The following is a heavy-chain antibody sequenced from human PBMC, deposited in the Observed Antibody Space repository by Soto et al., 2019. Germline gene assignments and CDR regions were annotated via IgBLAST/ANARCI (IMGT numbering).Heavy chain of an antibody. CDR3: AKDLRFLEWLSPHYYYYGMDV. Sequence: EVQLVESGGGLVQPGGSLRLSCAASGFTFSTYWIHWVRQAPGKGLVWVSRISTDGSSPTYADSVKGRFTISRDNSKNTLYLQMNSLRAEDTAVYYCAKDLRFLEWLSPHYYYYGMDVWGQGTTVTVSS. CDR2: ISTDGSSP. V-gene: IGHV3-74*01. D-gene: IGHD3-3*01. CDR1: GFTFSTYW. J-gene: IGHJ6*02.